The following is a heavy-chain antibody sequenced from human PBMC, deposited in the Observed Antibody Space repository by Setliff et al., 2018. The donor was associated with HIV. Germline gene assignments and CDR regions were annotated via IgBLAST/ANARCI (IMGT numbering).Heavy chain of an antibody. Sequence: SETLSLTCAVSGYSISSGYYWGWIRQPPGKGLEWVGSIYYSGSTYYNPSLNSRVTISVDASKNQFSLKLSSVTAADTAVYYCARLVVITTNFDYWGQGTLVTVSS. CDR2: IYYSGST. CDR1: GYSISSGYY. J-gene: IGHJ4*02. V-gene: IGHV4-38-2*01. D-gene: IGHD3-22*01. CDR3: ARLVVITTNFDY.